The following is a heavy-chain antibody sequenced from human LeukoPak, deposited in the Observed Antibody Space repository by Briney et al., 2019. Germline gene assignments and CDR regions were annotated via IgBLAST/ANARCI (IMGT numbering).Heavy chain of an antibody. Sequence: ASVKVSCKASGYTFTGDYMHWVRRAPGQGLEWLGRINPNSGGTSYAQKFLGRVTMTRDTSISTAYMELTRLTSDDTAMYYCARSTVVGATIGDHWGQGTLVTVSS. D-gene: IGHD1-26*01. CDR3: ARSTVVGATIGDH. CDR2: INPNSGGT. CDR1: GYTFTGDY. V-gene: IGHV1-2*06. J-gene: IGHJ4*02.